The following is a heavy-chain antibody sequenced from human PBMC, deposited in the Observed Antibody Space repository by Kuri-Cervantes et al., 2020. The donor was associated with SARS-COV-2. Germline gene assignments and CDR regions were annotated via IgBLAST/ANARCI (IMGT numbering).Heavy chain of an antibody. J-gene: IGHJ2*01. CDR3: ARASMYYYDSSGYYPTEYWYFDL. Sequence: GESLKISCAASGFTFSSYSMNWVRQAPGKGLEWVSSISSSSYIYYADSVKGRFTISRDNAKNSLYLQMNSLRAEDTAVYYCARASMYYYDSSGYYPTEYWYFDLWGRGTLVTVSS. D-gene: IGHD3-22*01. CDR2: ISSSSYI. CDR1: GFTFSSYS. V-gene: IGHV3-21*01.